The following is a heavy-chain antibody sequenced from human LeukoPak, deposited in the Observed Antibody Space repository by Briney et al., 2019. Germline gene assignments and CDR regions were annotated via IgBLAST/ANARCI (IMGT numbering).Heavy chain of an antibody. CDR3: ARDEYVYYYYGMDV. V-gene: IGHV1-69*04. D-gene: IGHD3-16*01. J-gene: IGHJ6*02. Sequence: SAKVSCKASGGTFSSYAISWVRQAPGQGLEWMGRIIPILGIANYAQKFQGRVTITADKSTSTAYMELSSLRSEDTAVYYCARDEYVYYYYGMDVWGQGTTVTVSS. CDR1: GGTFSSYA. CDR2: IIPILGIA.